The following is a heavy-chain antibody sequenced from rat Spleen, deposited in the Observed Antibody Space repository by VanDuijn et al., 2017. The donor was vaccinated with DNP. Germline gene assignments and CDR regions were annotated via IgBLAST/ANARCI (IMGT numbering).Heavy chain of an antibody. CDR3: ARHGGYDY. J-gene: IGHJ2*01. CDR1: GFTFSDYY. CDR2: ISYNGGSP. V-gene: IGHV5-7*01. D-gene: IGHD1-11*01. Sequence: EVLLVESDGGLVQPGRSLKLSCAVSGFTFSDYYMAWVRQAPAKGLEWVATISYNGGSPYYRDSVKGRFTISRDNAQSTLYLQMDSLRSEDTATYYCARHGGYDYWGQGVMVTVSS.